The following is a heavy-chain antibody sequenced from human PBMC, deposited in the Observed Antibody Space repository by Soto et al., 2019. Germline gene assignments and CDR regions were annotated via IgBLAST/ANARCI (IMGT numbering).Heavy chain of an antibody. J-gene: IGHJ4*02. CDR2: IYYSGST. CDR1: GGSISSYY. Sequence: SSETLSLTCTVSGGSISSYYWSWIRQPPGKGLEWIGYIYYSGSTNYNPSLKSRVTISVDTSKNQFSLKLSSVTAADTAVYYCARAVGDYYGSNGYYYFDYWGQGTLVTVS. D-gene: IGHD3-22*01. V-gene: IGHV4-59*01. CDR3: ARAVGDYYGSNGYYYFDY.